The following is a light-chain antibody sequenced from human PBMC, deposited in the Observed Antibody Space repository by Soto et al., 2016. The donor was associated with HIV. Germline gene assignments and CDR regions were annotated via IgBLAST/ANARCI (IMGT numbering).Light chain of an antibody. J-gene: IGKJ5*01. V-gene: IGKV2-28*01. CDR1: QSLLHSNGYNY. CDR2: LGS. Sequence: DIVMTQSPLSLPVTPGEPASISCRSSQSLLHSNGYNYLDWYLQKPGQSPQLLIYLGSYRASGVPDRFSGSGSGTDFTLKISRVEADDIGVYYCMQALQTPLTFGQGTRLEIK. CDR3: MQALQTPLT.